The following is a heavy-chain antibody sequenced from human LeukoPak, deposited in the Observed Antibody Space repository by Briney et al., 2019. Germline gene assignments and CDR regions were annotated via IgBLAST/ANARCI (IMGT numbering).Heavy chain of an antibody. D-gene: IGHD6-19*01. CDR1: GCTFSSYA. CDR2: ISGSGGST. J-gene: IGHJ4*02. Sequence: GGSLRLSCAASGCTFSSYARSWVRQAPGKGLEWVSAISGSGGSTYYADSVNGGFTLARENSKNMFYLQMNSLTAEHTAVYYCAKDLYLQWLVPFSTGIYFDYWGQGTLVTVSS. CDR3: AKDLYLQWLVPFSTGIYFDY. V-gene: IGHV3-23*01.